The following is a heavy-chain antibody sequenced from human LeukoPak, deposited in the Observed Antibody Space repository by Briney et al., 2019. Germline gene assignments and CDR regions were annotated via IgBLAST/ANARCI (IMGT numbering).Heavy chain of an antibody. J-gene: IGHJ4*02. D-gene: IGHD6-25*01. V-gene: IGHV3-74*01. CDR2: INSDGSST. CDR3: ARDRHIAAAGYYFDY. CDR1: GFTFSNNW. Sequence: GGSLRLSCAASGFTFSNNWMHWVRQAPGKGLVWVSQINSDGSSTNYADSVKGRFTISRDNAKNTLYLQMNSLRAEDTAVYYCARDRHIAAAGYYFDYWGQGTLVTVSS.